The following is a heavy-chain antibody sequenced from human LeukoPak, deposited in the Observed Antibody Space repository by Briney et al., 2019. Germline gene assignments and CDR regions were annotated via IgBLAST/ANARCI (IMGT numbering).Heavy chain of an antibody. CDR3: ARQETGSWYYYYGMDV. J-gene: IGHJ6*02. V-gene: IGHV5-51*01. CDR1: GYSFTHYW. CDR2: IYPGDSDT. Sequence: GESLKISCRGSGYSFTHYWIAWVRQMPGKGLEWMGIIYPGDSDTRYSPSFQGQVTISADKSISTAYLQWSSLKASDTAMYYCARQETGSWYYYYGMDVWGQGTTVTVSS. D-gene: IGHD3-10*01.